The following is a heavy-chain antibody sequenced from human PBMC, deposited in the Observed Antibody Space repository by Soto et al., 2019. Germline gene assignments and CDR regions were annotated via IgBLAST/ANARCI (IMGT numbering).Heavy chain of an antibody. CDR3: ARGVSAGVDY. V-gene: IGHV1-8*01. J-gene: IGHJ4*02. CDR2: MQPGTGRT. Sequence: QVQLVQSGAEVREPGASVKVSCKASGYSFTSLDINWVRQTAGQGLEWMVWMQPGTGRTGYAQKFQGRVTMTRDTSINTAYMELTTLTSDDTAFYYCARGVSAGVDYWGQGTLVTVSS. CDR1: GYSFTSLD. D-gene: IGHD1-26*01.